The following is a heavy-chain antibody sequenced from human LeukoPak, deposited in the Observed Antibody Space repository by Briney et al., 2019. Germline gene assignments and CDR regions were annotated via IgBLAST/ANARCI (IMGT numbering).Heavy chain of an antibody. J-gene: IGHJ3*02. CDR1: DLSVSVNY. D-gene: IGHD2-2*02. V-gene: IGHV3-53*01. Sequence: GGSLRLSCAASDLSVSVNYMTWVRQSPGKGLEWLSNIYRDGNTYYADSVNGRFSISRDDYKNTLYLEMNSLRAEDTALYYCARYTFRAVDIWGHGSMVTVSS. CDR2: IYRDGNT. CDR3: ARYTFRAVDI.